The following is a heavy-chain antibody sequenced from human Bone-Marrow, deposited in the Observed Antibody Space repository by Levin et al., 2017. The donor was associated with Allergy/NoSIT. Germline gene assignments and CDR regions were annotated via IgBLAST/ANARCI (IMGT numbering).Heavy chain of an antibody. Sequence: SQTLSLTCTVSGGSIRSGDYYWSWIRQPPGKGLEWIGYIHYSGTTYYNPSLKSRVTISVDTSKNQFSLKLNSVTAADTAVYYCASYGFGDPFDIWGQGTMVTVSS. CDR2: IHYSGTT. J-gene: IGHJ3*02. V-gene: IGHV4-30-4*01. CDR1: GGSIRSGDYY. D-gene: IGHD3-10*01. CDR3: ASYGFGDPFDI.